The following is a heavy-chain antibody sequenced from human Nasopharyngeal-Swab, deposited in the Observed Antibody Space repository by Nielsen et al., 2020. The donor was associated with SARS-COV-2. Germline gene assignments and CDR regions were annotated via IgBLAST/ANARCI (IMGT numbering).Heavy chain of an antibody. CDR1: GFTVSSNY. J-gene: IGHJ4*02. D-gene: IGHD2-15*01. CDR2: ISGSGGST. V-gene: IGHV3-23*01. CDR3: AKSMVAATPSILDY. Sequence: GESLKISCAASGFTVSSNYMSWVRQAPGKGLEWVSAISGSGGSTYYADSVKGRFTISRDNSKNTLYLQMNSLRAEDTAVYYCAKSMVAATPSILDYWGQGTLVTVSS.